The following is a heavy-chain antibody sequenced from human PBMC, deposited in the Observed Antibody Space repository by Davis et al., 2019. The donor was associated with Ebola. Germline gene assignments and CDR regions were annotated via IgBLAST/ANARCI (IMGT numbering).Heavy chain of an antibody. V-gene: IGHV3-7*01. CDR2: IKQDGSEK. CDR1: GFTFSSYA. Sequence: GESLRISCAASGFTFSSYAMSWVRQAPGKGLEWVANIKQDGSEKYYVDSVKGRFTISRDNAKNSLYLQMNSLRAEDTAVYYCARPNYDILTGYYSRRSAPLYFDYWGQGTLVTVSS. D-gene: IGHD3-9*01. CDR3: ARPNYDILTGYYSRRSAPLYFDY. J-gene: IGHJ4*02.